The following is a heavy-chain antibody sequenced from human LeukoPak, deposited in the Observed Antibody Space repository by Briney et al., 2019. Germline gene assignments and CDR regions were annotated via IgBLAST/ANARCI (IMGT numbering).Heavy chain of an antibody. CDR3: ARDSVWDYYDSSGFNTVWSDIDAFDI. CDR2: ISAYNGNT. V-gene: IGHV1-18*01. CDR1: GYTFTSYG. J-gene: IGHJ3*02. D-gene: IGHD3-22*01. Sequence: ASVKVSCKASGYTFTSYGISWVRQAPGQGLEWMGWISAYNGNTNYAQRLQGRVTMTTDTSTSTAYMELRSLRSDDTAVYYCARDSVWDYYDSSGFNTVWSDIDAFDIWGQGAMVTVSS.